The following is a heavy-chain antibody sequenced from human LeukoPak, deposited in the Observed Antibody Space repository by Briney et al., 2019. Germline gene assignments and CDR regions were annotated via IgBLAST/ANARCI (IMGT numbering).Heavy chain of an antibody. CDR2: IIPIFGTA. J-gene: IGHJ4*02. Sequence: EASVKVSCKASGGTFSSYAISWVRQAPGQGLEWMGGIIPIFGTANYAQKFQGRVTITTDESTSTVYMELSSLRSDDTAVYYCARDGGGAAAGAVDYWGQGTLVTVSS. D-gene: IGHD6-13*01. CDR3: ARDGGGAAAGAVDY. CDR1: GGTFSSYA. V-gene: IGHV1-69*05.